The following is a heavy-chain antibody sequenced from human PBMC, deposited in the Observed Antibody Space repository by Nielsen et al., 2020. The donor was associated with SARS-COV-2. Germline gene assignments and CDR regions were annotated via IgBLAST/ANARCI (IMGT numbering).Heavy chain of an antibody. D-gene: IGHD3-3*01. CDR1: GFTFSSTW. CDR3: AGGADFWSGTQKYYMDV. Sequence: GGSLRLSCSASGFTFSSTWMDWVRQAPGQGLVWVSRINPSGSDTTYADFVKGRFAVSRDNAENTVVLQMHSLRVEDTAVYFCAGGADFWSGTQKYYMDVWGKGTTVTVSS. J-gene: IGHJ6*03. CDR2: INPSGSDT. V-gene: IGHV3-74*01.